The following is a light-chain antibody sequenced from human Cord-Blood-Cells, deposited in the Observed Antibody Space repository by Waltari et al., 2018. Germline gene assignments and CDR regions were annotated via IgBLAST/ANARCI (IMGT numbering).Light chain of an antibody. J-gene: IGKJ4*01. CDR2: AAS. CDR3: QQSYSTPLT. CDR1: QSISSY. Sequence: DIQMTQSPSSLSVSVGDRVTITCRASQSISSYLNWDQQKPGKAPKLLIYAASSLQSGVPSRFSGSGSGTDFTLTISSLQPEDFATYYCQQSYSTPLTFGGGTKVEIK. V-gene: IGKV1-39*01.